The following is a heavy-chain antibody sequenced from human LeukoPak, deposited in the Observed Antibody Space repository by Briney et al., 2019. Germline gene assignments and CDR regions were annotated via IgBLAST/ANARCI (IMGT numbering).Heavy chain of an antibody. D-gene: IGHD2-2*01. CDR3: ASSSTRGPEYFQH. J-gene: IGHJ1*01. V-gene: IGHV4-31*03. CDR1: GGSISSGGYY. CDR2: IYYSGST. Sequence: SETLSLTCTVSGGSISSGGYYWSWIRQHPGKGLEWIGYIYYSGSTYYNPSLKSRVTISVDTSKNQFSLKLSSVTAADTAVYYCASSSTRGPEYFQHWGQGTLVTVSS.